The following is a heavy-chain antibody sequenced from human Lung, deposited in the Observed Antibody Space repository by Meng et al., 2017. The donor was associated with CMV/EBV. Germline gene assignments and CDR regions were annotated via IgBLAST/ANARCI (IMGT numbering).Heavy chain of an antibody. CDR2: ITISGSK. Sequence: SXKISCAASGFPFSDHYMAWIRQAPGKGLEWISHITISGSKNYANSVKGRFTISRDNAKNSLYLEMNSLRADDTAVYYCARDHGRTSDAFDVWGPGAVVTVSS. CDR3: ARDHGRTSDAFDV. D-gene: IGHD2-2*01. J-gene: IGHJ3*01. CDR1: GFPFSDHY. V-gene: IGHV3-11*01.